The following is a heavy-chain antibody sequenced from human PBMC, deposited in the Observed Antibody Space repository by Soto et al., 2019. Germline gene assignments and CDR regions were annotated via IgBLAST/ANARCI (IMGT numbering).Heavy chain of an antibody. Sequence: SVKVSCKASGYTFTGYYMHWVRQAPGQGLEWMGWINPNSGGTNYAQKFQGGVALTRDTSISTAYMGLSRMRSDDTAVYYCARGYYYCYGMDVWGQGTTVTVSS. CDR3: ARGYYYCYGMDV. V-gene: IGHV1-2*02. CDR2: INPNSGGT. J-gene: IGHJ6*02. CDR1: GYTFTGYY.